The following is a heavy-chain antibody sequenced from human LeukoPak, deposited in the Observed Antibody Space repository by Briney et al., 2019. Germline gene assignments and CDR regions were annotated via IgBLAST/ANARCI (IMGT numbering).Heavy chain of an antibody. V-gene: IGHV4-39*07. D-gene: IGHD6-19*01. CDR1: GGSISPYY. J-gene: IGHJ4*02. CDR2: IYYSGST. Sequence: SETLSLTCTVSGGSISPYYWSWIRQPPGKGLEWIGSIYYSGSTYYNPSLKSRVTISVDTSKNQFSLKLSSVTAADTAVYYCARGRIAVAGFDYWGQGTLVTVSS. CDR3: ARGRIAVAGFDY.